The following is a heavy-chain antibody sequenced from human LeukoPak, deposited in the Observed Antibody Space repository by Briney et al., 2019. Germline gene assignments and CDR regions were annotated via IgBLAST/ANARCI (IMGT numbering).Heavy chain of an antibody. V-gene: IGHV3-30*02. J-gene: IGHJ4*02. CDR1: GFTFNSYG. CDR3: AKDRDDILTGYYRAFDY. CDR2: IRYDGSNK. D-gene: IGHD3-9*01. Sequence: GGSLRLSCAASGFTFNSYGMHWVRQAPGKGLEWVAFIRYDGSNKYYADSVKGRFTISRDNSKNTLYLQMNSLRAEDTAVYYCAKDRDDILTGYYRAFDYWGQGTLVTVSS.